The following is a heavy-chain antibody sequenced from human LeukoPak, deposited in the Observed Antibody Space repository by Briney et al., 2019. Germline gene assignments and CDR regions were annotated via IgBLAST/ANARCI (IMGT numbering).Heavy chain of an antibody. V-gene: IGHV3-23*01. D-gene: IGHD2-2*01. CDR1: GFTFSSYA. CDR2: ISGSGDST. Sequence: GGSLRLSCAASGFTFSSYAMSWVRQAPGKGLEWVSAISGSGDSTYYADSVKGRFTISRDNSKNTLYLQMNSLRAEDTAVYYCARRTAKGYCTSTTCQDGFDYWGQGTLVAVSS. J-gene: IGHJ4*02. CDR3: ARRTAKGYCTSTTCQDGFDY.